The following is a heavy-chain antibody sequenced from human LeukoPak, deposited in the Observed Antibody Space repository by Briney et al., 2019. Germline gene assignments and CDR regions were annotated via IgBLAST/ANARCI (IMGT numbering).Heavy chain of an antibody. CDR1: GGSISNYY. CDR2: IYSSGIT. CDR3: ARQGDNSKWYVWFDP. Sequence: PSETLSLTCTVSGGSISNYYWSWIRQPPGKGLEWIGYIYSSGITNYNPSLKSRVTISVDMPKNQFSPKLRSVTAADTAVYYCARQGDNSKWYVWFDPWGQGTLVTVSS. V-gene: IGHV4-59*08. D-gene: IGHD2-15*01. J-gene: IGHJ5*02.